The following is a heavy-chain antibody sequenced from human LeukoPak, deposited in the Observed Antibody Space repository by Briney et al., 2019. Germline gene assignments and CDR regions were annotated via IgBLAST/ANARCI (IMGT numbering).Heavy chain of an antibody. CDR1: GYSFSTYW. CDR2: IDPSDSFT. CDR3: ARSSGSGWYNAFDI. D-gene: IGHD6-19*01. Sequence: GECLKISCQGSGYSFSTYWISWVRRLPGKGLEWLGRIDPSDSFTQYSPSFQGHVIISVAKSINSVYLQWSTLKASDTAMYYCARSSGSGWYNAFDIWGQGTMVTVSS. J-gene: IGHJ3*02. V-gene: IGHV5-10-1*01.